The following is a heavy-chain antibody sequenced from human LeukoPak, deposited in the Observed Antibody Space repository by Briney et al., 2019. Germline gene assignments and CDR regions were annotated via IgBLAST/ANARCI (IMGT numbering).Heavy chain of an antibody. CDR1: GFTFSSYA. Sequence: GGSLRLSCAASGFTFSSYAMSWVRQAPGKGLEWVSAISGSGGSTYYADSVKGRFTISRDNSKNTLYLQMNSLRAEDTAVYYCAKLGDSSGYSPPLNYYYYYGMDVWGQGTTVTVSS. D-gene: IGHD3-22*01. J-gene: IGHJ6*02. CDR3: AKLGDSSGYSPPLNYYYYYGMDV. CDR2: ISGSGGST. V-gene: IGHV3-23*01.